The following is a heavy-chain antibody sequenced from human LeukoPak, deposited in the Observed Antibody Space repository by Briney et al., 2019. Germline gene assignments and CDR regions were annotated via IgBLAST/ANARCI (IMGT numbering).Heavy chain of an antibody. V-gene: IGHV4-59*08. CDR2: KFYTGST. CDR1: GGSISGYY. D-gene: IGHD6-19*01. J-gene: IGHJ4*02. CDR3: ASFYSSGWYPIDY. Sequence: SETLSLTCSVSGGSISGYYWTWIRQPPGKGLEWIGYKFYTGSTNYNPSLKSRVTISVDTSKNQFSLKLNSVTAADTAVYYCASFYSSGWYPIDYWGQGTLVTVSS.